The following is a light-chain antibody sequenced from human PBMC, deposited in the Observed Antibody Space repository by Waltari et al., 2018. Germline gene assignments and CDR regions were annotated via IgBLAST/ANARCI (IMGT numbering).Light chain of an antibody. CDR2: DTS. J-gene: IGKJ3*01. CDR3: QQGGSFPFT. V-gene: IGKV1-12*01. CDR1: QDISSR. Sequence: DIQMTQSPSSVSASVGHRVPGTCRASQDISSRLAWYQQQPGKAPRLLIYDTSTLQSGVPSRFSGSGSGTDFTLTISSLQPEDSATYSCQQGGSFPFTFGPGTKVNI.